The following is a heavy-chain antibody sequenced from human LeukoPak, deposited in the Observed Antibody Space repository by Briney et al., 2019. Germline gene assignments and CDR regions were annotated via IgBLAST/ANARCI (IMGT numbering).Heavy chain of an antibody. CDR3: AKVLGRWNTDIPGDY. CDR2: ISYDGSNK. D-gene: IGHD1/OR15-1a*01. V-gene: IGHV3-30*18. CDR1: GFTFRSYG. J-gene: IGHJ4*02. Sequence: GKSLRLSCAASGFTFRSYGMHWVRQAPGKGLEWVAVISYDGSNKYYADSVKGRFTISRDNSKNTLYLQMNSLRAEDTAVYYCAKVLGRWNTDIPGDYWGQGTLVTASS.